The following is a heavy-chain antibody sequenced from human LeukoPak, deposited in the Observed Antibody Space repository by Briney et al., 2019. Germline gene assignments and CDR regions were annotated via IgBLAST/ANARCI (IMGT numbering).Heavy chain of an antibody. D-gene: IGHD2-21*01. CDR3: ARGLGEEDNWFDP. CDR2: ISAYNGNT. V-gene: IGHV1-18*01. J-gene: IGHJ5*02. Sequence: ASVKVSCKASGYTFTSYGIGWVRQAPGQGLEWMGWISAYNGNTKYAQKLQGRVTMTTETSTRTAYMELRSLRSDETAVYYCARGLGEEDNWFDPWGQGTLVTVSS. CDR1: GYTFTSYG.